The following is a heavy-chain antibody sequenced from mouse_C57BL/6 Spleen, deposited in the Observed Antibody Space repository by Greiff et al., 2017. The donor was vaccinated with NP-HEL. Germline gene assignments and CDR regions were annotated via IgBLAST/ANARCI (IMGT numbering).Heavy chain of an antibody. V-gene: IGHV1-52*01. CDR2: IDPSDSET. CDR3: AREGARQLRLQGDAMDY. D-gene: IGHD3-2*02. Sequence: QVQLQQPGAELVRPGSSVKLSCKASGYTFTSYWMHWVKQRPIQGLEWIGTIDPSDSETHSNHKFKDKATLTVDKSASTAYMQLSSRTSEDSAVYYCAREGARQLRLQGDAMDYWGQGTSVTVSS. J-gene: IGHJ4*01. CDR1: GYTFTSYW.